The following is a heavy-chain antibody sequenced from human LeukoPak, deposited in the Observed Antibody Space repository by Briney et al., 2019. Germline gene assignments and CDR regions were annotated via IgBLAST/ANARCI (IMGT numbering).Heavy chain of an antibody. Sequence: GASVKVSCKASGYTFSSHGISWVRQAPGLGLEWVGRIGAYNGDTNYAQKFQGRVTMTTHTFTNMAYMELRGLTSDDTAVYYCASSRNSLWEPAGWGQGTRVTVSS. CDR3: ASSRNSLWEPAG. V-gene: IGHV1-18*01. CDR2: IGAYNGDT. D-gene: IGHD1-26*01. CDR1: GYTFSSHG. J-gene: IGHJ4*02.